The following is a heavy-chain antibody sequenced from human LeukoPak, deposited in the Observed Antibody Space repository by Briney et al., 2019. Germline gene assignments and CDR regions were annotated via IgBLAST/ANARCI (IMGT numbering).Heavy chain of an antibody. V-gene: IGHV4-59*01. J-gene: IGHJ3*02. D-gene: IGHD2-21*01. Sequence: PSETLSLTCTVSGGSISSYYWSWIRQPPGKGLEWIGYIYYSGSTNYNPSLKSRVTISVDTSKNQFSLKLGSVTAADTAVYYCARAPSILWWFDAFDIWGQGTMVTVSS. CDR3: ARAPSILWWFDAFDI. CDR1: GGSISSYY. CDR2: IYYSGST.